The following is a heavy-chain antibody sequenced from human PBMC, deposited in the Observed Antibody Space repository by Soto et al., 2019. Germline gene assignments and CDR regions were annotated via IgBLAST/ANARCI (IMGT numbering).Heavy chain of an antibody. D-gene: IGHD1-1*01. CDR3: ARGLGELEPFDY. J-gene: IGHJ4*01. CDR2: ISNSGTTI. V-gene: IGHV3-11*01. Sequence: WGSLRVSCAASGFTFSDYYMSWIRQAPGKGLEWVSYISNSGTTIYYADSVKGRFTISRDNAKDSLYLHINSLRAVDTAVYYCARGLGELEPFDYWGHGTLVTVSS. CDR1: GFTFSDYY.